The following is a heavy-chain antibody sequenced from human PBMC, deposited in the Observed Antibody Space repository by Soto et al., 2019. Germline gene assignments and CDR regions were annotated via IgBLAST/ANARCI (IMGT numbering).Heavy chain of an antibody. D-gene: IGHD7-27*01. Sequence: EMQVVESGGGLVQPGGSLRLSCAASGFSFSDYWMAWVRQAPGKGLEWVANIDKGGGEKHYVDSVQGRFTISRDNDKNSLYLQMNSLRAEDTAVYYCARWGNWFDPWGQGTLVTVSS. J-gene: IGHJ5*02. V-gene: IGHV3-7*05. CDR2: IDKGGGEK. CDR1: GFSFSDYW. CDR3: ARWGNWFDP.